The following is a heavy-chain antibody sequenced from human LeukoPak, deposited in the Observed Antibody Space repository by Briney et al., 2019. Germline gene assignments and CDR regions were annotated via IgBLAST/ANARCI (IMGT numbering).Heavy chain of an antibody. Sequence: SETLSLTCTVSGGSISSSNYHWGWIRLPPGKGLEWIGSIIYSGTTYYNPSLKSRVTISVDTSKNQFSLKLSSVTAADTAVYYCARYNSPSGDFDYWGQGTLVTVSS. V-gene: IGHV4-39*01. CDR1: GGSISSSNYH. J-gene: IGHJ4*02. CDR2: IIYSGTT. CDR3: ARYNSPSGDFDY. D-gene: IGHD6-13*01.